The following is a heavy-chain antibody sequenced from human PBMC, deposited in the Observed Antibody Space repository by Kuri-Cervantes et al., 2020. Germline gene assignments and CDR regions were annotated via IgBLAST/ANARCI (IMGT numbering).Heavy chain of an antibody. Sequence: ASVKVSCKASGYTFTSYYMHWVRQAPGQGLEWMGWINPNSGGTNYAQKFQGRVTMTRDTSIGTAYMELSRLRSDDTAVYYCAGVSHYDILTGYSRFGGMDVWGQGTTITVSS. D-gene: IGHD3-9*01. V-gene: IGHV1-2*02. CDR1: GYTFTSYY. CDR3: AGVSHYDILTGYSRFGGMDV. J-gene: IGHJ6*02. CDR2: INPNSGGT.